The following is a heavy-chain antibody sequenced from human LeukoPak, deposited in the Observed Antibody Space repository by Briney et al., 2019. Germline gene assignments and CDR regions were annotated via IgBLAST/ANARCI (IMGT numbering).Heavy chain of an antibody. Sequence: ASVKVSCKASGYTFTSYYMHWMRQAPGQGPEWMGIINPRGGSTHYSQKFQDRVTMSSDTSTSTVYMELSSLRSEDTAVYFCARVGVTAATADYWGQGTLVTVSS. CDR3: ARVGVTAATADY. CDR2: INPRGGST. J-gene: IGHJ4*02. V-gene: IGHV1-46*01. D-gene: IGHD6-25*01. CDR1: GYTFTSYY.